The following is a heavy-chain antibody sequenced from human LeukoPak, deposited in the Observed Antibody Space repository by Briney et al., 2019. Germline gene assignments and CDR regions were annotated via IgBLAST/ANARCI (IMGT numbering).Heavy chain of an antibody. CDR3: AKQGPGYCGSTSCYGVDY. V-gene: IGHV7-4-1*02. Sequence: ASVKVSCRTSGYTFTGYYMHWVRQAPGQGLEWMGWIITNTGNPTYAQGFTGRFVFSLDTSVSTAYLQISSLKPEDTAVYYCAKQGPGYCGSTSCYGVDYWGQGTLVTVSS. J-gene: IGHJ4*02. D-gene: IGHD2-2*01. CDR2: IITNTGNP. CDR1: GYTFTGYY.